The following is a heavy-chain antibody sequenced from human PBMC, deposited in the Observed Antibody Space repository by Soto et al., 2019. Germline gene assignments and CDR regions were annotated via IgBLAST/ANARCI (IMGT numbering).Heavy chain of an antibody. Sequence: SETLSLTCTVSGGSISSSSYYWGWIRQPPGKGLEWIGSIYYSGSTYYNPSLKSRVTISVDTSKNQFSLKLSSVTAADTAVYYCARHDYYDSRFYTDSGDYLDYWGQGTLVTVS. D-gene: IGHD3-22*01. CDR3: ARHDYYDSRFYTDSGDYLDY. CDR2: IYYSGST. J-gene: IGHJ4*02. V-gene: IGHV4-39*01. CDR1: GGSISSSSYY.